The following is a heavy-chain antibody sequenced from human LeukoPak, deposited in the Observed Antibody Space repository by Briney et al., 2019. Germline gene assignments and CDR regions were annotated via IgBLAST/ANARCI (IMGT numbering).Heavy chain of an antibody. D-gene: IGHD2-2*02. CDR3: ARSPPAAINYYYYYYMDV. CDR1: GFTFSDYY. J-gene: IGHJ6*03. Sequence: GGSLRLSCAASGFTFSDYYISWIRQAPGKGLEWVSYISSSGGSIYYADSVKGRFTISRDNAKNSLYLQMNSLRAEDTAVYYCARSPPAAINYYYYYYMDVWGKGTTVTVSS. V-gene: IGHV3-11*04. CDR2: ISSSGGSI.